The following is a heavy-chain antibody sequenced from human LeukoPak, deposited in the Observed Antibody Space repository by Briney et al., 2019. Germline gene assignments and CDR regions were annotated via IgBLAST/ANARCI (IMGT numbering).Heavy chain of an antibody. V-gene: IGHV1-18*01. J-gene: IGHJ4*02. CDR3: ARIQTSYSSGWYTPPNFDY. D-gene: IGHD6-19*01. Sequence: ASVKVSCKASGYTFTSYGISWVRQAPGQGLEWIGWISADNGNTNYAQKLQGRVTMTTDTSTSTAYMELRSLRSDDTAVYYCARIQTSYSSGWYTPPNFDYWGQGTLVTVSS. CDR2: ISADNGNT. CDR1: GYTFTSYG.